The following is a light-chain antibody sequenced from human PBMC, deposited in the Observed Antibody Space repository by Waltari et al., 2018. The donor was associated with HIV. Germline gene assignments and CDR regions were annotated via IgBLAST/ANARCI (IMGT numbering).Light chain of an antibody. J-gene: IGKJ2*01. V-gene: IGKV2-30*01. CDR2: KVS. CDR3: SQETTGPDT. CDR1: QSLVSQDGNTY. Sequence: DVVMTQSSLSLPVPLGQPASISCRFRQSLVSQDGNTYLNGFYQRPGQSARRLSYKVSKRGSGVPDRFSGSGAGNDVTLKSNRVEAEDVGVYYCSQETTGPDTFGQGTKLEIE.